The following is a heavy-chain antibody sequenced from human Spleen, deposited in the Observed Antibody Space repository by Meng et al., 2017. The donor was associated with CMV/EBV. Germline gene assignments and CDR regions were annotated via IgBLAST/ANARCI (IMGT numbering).Heavy chain of an antibody. CDR2: IYYSGST. D-gene: IGHD6-6*01. CDR1: GGSISSSSNY. J-gene: IGHJ4*02. V-gene: IGHV4-39*01. Sequence: SETLSLTCTVSGGSISSSSNYWGWIRQPPGKGLEWIGSIYYSGSTYYNPSLKSRVTISVDTSKNQFSLKLSSVTAADTAVYYCARQSIAAREGFDYWGQGTLVTVSS. CDR3: ARQSIAAREGFDY.